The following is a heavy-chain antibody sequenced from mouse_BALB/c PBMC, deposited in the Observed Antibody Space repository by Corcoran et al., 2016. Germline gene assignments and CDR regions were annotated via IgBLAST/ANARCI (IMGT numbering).Heavy chain of an antibody. V-gene: IGHV1S135*01. CDR1: GYSFTSYY. J-gene: IGHJ2*01. CDR2: IDPFNGGT. CDR3: ARKKDWVLDY. Sequence: EIQLQQSGPELMKPGASVKISCKASGYSFTSYYVHWVKQSHGKSLEWIGYIDPFNGGTSYNQKFKGKATLTVDKSSSTAYMHLSSLTSEDSAVYYCARKKDWVLDYWGQGTTLTVSS. D-gene: IGHD4-1*01.